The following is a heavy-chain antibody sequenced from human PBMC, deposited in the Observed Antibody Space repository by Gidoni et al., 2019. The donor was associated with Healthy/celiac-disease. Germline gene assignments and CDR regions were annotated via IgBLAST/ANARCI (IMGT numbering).Heavy chain of an antibody. V-gene: IGHV3-48*02. J-gene: IGHJ4*02. D-gene: IGHD5-18*01. Sequence: VELVGSGGGLVRPGGSLRGSCAGPGFSLSSYSMNWVRQAPGKGLEWVSYISSSSSTIYYADSVKGRFTISRDNAKNSLYLQMNSLRDEDTAVYYCARGIQLSNPNFDYWGQGTLVTVSS. CDR3: ARGIQLSNPNFDY. CDR2: ISSSSSTI. CDR1: GFSLSSYS.